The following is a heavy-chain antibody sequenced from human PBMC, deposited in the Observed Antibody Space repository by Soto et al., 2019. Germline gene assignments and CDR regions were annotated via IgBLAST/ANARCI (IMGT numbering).Heavy chain of an antibody. CDR2: ISSSGNTI. CDR3: ARAKWQTNRDFDY. J-gene: IGHJ4*02. CDR1: GFTFSSYE. V-gene: IGHV3-48*03. Sequence: GGSLRLSCAASGFTFSSYEMNWVRQAPGKGLEWVSYISSSGNTIYYADSVKGRFTISRDNAKNSLYLQMNSLRAEDTAVYYCARAKWQTNRDFDYWGQGTLVTVS. D-gene: IGHD5-12*01.